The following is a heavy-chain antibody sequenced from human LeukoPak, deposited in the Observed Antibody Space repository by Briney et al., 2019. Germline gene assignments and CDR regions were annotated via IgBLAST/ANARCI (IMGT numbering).Heavy chain of an antibody. V-gene: IGHV4-59*08. CDR1: GGSISSYY. CDR3: ARRNSGYYYSFDY. Sequence: SETLSLTCTVSGGSISSYYWSGIRQPPGKGLEWIGYIYYSGSTNYNPSLKSRVTISVDTSKNQFSLKLSSVTAADTAVYYCARRNSGYYYSFDYWGQGTLVTVSS. D-gene: IGHD3-22*01. J-gene: IGHJ4*02. CDR2: IYYSGST.